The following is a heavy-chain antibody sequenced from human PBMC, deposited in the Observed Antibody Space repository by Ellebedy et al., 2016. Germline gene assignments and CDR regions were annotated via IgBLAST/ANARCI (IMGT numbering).Heavy chain of an antibody. V-gene: IGHV4-59*08. CDR2: IYYSGST. CDR1: GGSISSYY. CDR3: ARRITGTFHFDY. D-gene: IGHD1-20*01. J-gene: IGHJ4*02. Sequence: SETLSLTCTVSGGSISSYYWSWIRQPPGKGLEWIGYIYYSGSTNYNPSLKSRVTISVDTSKNQFSLKLSPVTAADTAVYYCARRITGTFHFDYWGQGTLVTVSS.